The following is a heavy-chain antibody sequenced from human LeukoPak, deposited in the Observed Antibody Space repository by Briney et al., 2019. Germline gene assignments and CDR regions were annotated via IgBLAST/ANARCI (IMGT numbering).Heavy chain of an antibody. Sequence: GGSLRLSCAASGFTFSSYSMTWVRQAPGKGLEWVSSIITSSSSSIYYADSVKGRFTISRDNSKNTVHLQMDSLRAEDSAVYYCAKNAGYSYGLYYFDYWGQGTLVTVSS. D-gene: IGHD5-18*01. V-gene: IGHV3-21*04. CDR1: GFTFSSYS. CDR3: AKNAGYSYGLYYFDY. J-gene: IGHJ4*02. CDR2: IITSSSSSI.